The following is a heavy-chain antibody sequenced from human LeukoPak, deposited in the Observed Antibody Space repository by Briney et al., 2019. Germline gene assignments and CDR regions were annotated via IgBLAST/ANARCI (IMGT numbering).Heavy chain of an antibody. Sequence: GGSLRLSCIGTGFTFSSDAMGWVRQAPGKGLEWVSGISGSGGSTYYADSVKGRFTISRDNSKNTLYLQMNSLRVEDTAVYYCAKGGKTAGQQLVDLWGQGTLVTVSS. CDR2: ISGSGGST. J-gene: IGHJ4*02. CDR3: AKGGKTAGQQLVDL. D-gene: IGHD6-13*01. V-gene: IGHV3-23*01. CDR1: GFTFSSDA.